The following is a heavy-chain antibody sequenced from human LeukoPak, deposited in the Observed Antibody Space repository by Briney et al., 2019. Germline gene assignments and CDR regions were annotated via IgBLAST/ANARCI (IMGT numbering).Heavy chain of an antibody. CDR2: ISSSSSYI. D-gene: IGHD2-2*01. CDR1: GFTFSSYS. Sequence: GGSLRLSCAASGFTFSSYSMNWVRQAPGKGLEWVSSISSSSSYIYYADSVKGRFTISRDNAKNSLYLQMNSLRAEDTAVYYCARDLTLRTLIVVVPAAINWFDPWGQGTLVAVSS. J-gene: IGHJ5*02. V-gene: IGHV3-21*01. CDR3: ARDLTLRTLIVVVPAAINWFDP.